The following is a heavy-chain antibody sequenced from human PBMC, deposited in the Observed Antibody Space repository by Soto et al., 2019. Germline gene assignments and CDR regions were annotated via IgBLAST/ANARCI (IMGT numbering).Heavy chain of an antibody. CDR1: GYSFTNYD. CDR3: ARDRHRYWAQVATMMSANRGSFDI. J-gene: IGHJ3*02. D-gene: IGHD5-12*01. CDR2: INAGTGNT. Sequence: QVQLVQSGAEEKKPGASVKVSCKASGYSFTNYDMHWVRQAPGQRLEWMGWINAGTGNTRYSQKFQGRVSIIRDTSATTVYMELRSLISEDTAVYYCARDRHRYWAQVATMMSANRGSFDIWGQGTMVTVSS. V-gene: IGHV1-3*05.